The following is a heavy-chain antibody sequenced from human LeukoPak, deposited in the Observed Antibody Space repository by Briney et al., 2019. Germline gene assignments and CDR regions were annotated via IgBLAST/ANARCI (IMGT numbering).Heavy chain of an antibody. V-gene: IGHV4-59*01. CDR1: GGSISSYY. Sequence: PSETLSLTCTVSGGSISSYYWSWIRQPPGKGLEWIGYIYSSGSTNYNPSLKSRITISVDTSKNQFSLKLSSVTAADTAVYYCADYIAAAGAEYFQHWGQGTLVTVSS. CDR2: IYSSGST. J-gene: IGHJ1*01. CDR3: ADYIAAAGAEYFQH. D-gene: IGHD6-13*01.